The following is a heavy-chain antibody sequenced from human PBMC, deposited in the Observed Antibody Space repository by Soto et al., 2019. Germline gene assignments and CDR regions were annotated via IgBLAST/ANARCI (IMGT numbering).Heavy chain of an antibody. CDR2: IKSKTDGGTT. D-gene: IGHD2-8*01. CDR1: GFTFSNAW. J-gene: IGHJ6*02. V-gene: IGHV3-15*07. CDR3: TTEGEPNPVDDDIVLMVYAIDV. Sequence: PGGSLRLSCAASGFTFSNAWMNWVRQAPGKGLEWVGRIKSKTDGGTTDYAAPVKGRFTISRDDSKNTLYLQMNSLKTEDTAVYYCTTEGEPNPVDDDIVLMVYAIDVWGQGTTVTVSS.